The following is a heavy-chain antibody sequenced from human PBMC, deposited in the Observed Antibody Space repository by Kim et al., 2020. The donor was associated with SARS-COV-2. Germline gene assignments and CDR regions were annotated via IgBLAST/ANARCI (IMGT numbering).Heavy chain of an antibody. CDR1: GFTFSSHS. J-gene: IGHJ4*02. V-gene: IGHV3-21*01. CDR2: ISSSSSYI. D-gene: IGHD2-2*01. Sequence: GGSLRLSCAASGFTFSSHSMNWVRQAPGKGLEWVSSISSSSSYIYYADSVKGRFTISRDNAKNSLYLQMNSLRAEDTAVYYCAREAERVQAAKLGCWGQGAQVAVSS. CDR3: AREAERVQAAKLGC.